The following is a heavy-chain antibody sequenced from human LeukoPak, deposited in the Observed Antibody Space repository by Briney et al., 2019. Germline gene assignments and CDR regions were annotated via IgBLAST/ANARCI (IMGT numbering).Heavy chain of an antibody. CDR3: ARGRRWEQQLVTSPGDY. CDR2: IYYSGST. V-gene: IGHV4-31*03. Sequence: PSETLSLTCTVSGGSISSGGYYWSWIRQHPGKGLEWIGYIYYSGSTNYNPSLKSRVTISVDTSKNQFSLKLSSVTAADTAVYYCARGRRWEQQLVTSPGDYWGQGTLVTVSS. CDR1: GGSISSGGYY. D-gene: IGHD6-13*01. J-gene: IGHJ4*02.